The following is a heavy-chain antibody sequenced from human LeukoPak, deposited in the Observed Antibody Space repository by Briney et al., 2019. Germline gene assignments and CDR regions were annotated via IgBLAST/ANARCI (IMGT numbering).Heavy chain of an antibody. D-gene: IGHD6-19*01. J-gene: IGHJ4*02. V-gene: IGHV3-21*01. CDR1: GFTFSSYS. CDR2: ISSSSSHI. CDR3: AGVSESGWYYFDY. Sequence: GGSLRLSCAASGFTFSSYSMNWVRQAPGKGLEWVSSISSSSSHIHSADSVKGRFTISRDNAKNSLYLQMNSLRDEDTAVYYCAGVSESGWYYFDYWGQGTLVTVSS.